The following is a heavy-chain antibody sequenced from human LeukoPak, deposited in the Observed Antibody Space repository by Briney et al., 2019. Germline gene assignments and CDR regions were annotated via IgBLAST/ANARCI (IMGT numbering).Heavy chain of an antibody. V-gene: IGHV5-51*01. CDR1: GYSFNDYW. J-gene: IGHJ4*02. D-gene: IGHD6-13*01. CDR2: IYPGDSDT. Sequence: GESLKISCKGSGYSFNDYWIGWVRQMPGKALEWMGIIYPGDSDTRYSPSFQGQVTMSADKSINTAYLQWSSLKASDTAMYYCARPLAAAGITDYWGQGTLVTVSS. CDR3: ARPLAAAGITDY.